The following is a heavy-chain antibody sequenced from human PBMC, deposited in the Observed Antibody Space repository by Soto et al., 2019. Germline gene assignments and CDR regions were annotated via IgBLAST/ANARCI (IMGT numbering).Heavy chain of an antibody. D-gene: IGHD1-7*01. CDR3: ARGGPEVGGSVTELAPGMSLDY. Sequence: GGSLRLSCAASGFTFSSYAMHWVRQAPGKGLEWVAVISYDGSNKYYADSVKGRFTISRDNSKNTLYLQMNSLRAEDTAVYYCARGGPEVGGSVTELAPGMSLDYWGQGTLVTVSS. V-gene: IGHV3-30*04. CDR2: ISYDGSNK. J-gene: IGHJ4*02. CDR1: GFTFSSYA.